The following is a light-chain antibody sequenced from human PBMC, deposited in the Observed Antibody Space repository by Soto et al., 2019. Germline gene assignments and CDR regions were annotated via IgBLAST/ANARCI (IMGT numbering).Light chain of an antibody. Sequence: EIMLTQSPDTLSLSPGESATLSCRASQKISNNYLAWYQQKPGQAPRLLVYGASSRATGIPDRFSGSGSGTDFTLTISRLEPEDFAVYYCHQYGSSVYTFGQGTNLEIK. CDR2: GAS. CDR3: HQYGSSVYT. J-gene: IGKJ2*01. CDR1: QKISNNY. V-gene: IGKV3-20*01.